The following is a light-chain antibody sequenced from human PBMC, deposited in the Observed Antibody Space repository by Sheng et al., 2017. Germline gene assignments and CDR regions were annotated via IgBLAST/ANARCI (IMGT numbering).Light chain of an antibody. CDR1: SSDVGSYNY. CDR2: AVS. Sequence: QSALTQPASVSGSPGQSITISCTGTSSDVGSYNYVSWYQQHPGKAPKLMIYAVSNRPSGVSDRFSGSKSGNTASLSISGLQAEDEADYYCSSFTSTTTPYVFGTGTKVTVL. CDR3: SSFTSTTTPYV. J-gene: IGLJ1*01. V-gene: IGLV2-14*03.